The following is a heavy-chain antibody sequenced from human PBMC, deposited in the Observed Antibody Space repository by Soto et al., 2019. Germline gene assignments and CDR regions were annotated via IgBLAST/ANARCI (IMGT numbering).Heavy chain of an antibody. CDR2: IYYSGST. D-gene: IGHD4-17*01. J-gene: IGHJ3*02. Sequence: SETLSLTCALSGGSISSGGYSWSWIRQPPGKGLEWIGYIYYSGSTNYNPSLKSRVTISVDTSKNQFSLKLSSVTAADTAVYYCARDPYGGNGYDAFDIWGQGTMVTVSS. CDR1: GGSISSGGYS. CDR3: ARDPYGGNGYDAFDI. V-gene: IGHV4-61*08.